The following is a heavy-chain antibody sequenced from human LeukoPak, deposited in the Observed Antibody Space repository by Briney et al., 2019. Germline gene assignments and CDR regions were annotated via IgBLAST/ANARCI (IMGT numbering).Heavy chain of an antibody. D-gene: IGHD2-15*01. CDR3: ASQGCSDPSCSVAWFDP. V-gene: IGHV4-4*07. J-gene: IGHJ5*02. Sequence: SETLSLTCAVSGGSMSGNYWNWIRQPAGKGLEWVGRIYSSGDTTYNPSLKRRLTMSIDTSKNLFSLSLSSVTAADTAVYYCASQGCSDPSCSVAWFDPRGQGTLVIVSS. CDR1: GGSMSGNY. CDR2: IYSSGDT.